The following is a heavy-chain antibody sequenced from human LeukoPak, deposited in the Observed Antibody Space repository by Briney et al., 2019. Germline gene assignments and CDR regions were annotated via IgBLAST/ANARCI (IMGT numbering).Heavy chain of an antibody. CDR2: ISSSGGTI. D-gene: IGHD6-13*01. J-gene: IGHJ4*02. V-gene: IGHV3-11*04. CDR1: GFTFSDYY. Sequence: GGSLRLSCAASGFTFSDYYMSWIRQAPGKGLEWVSYISSSGGTIYYADSVKGRFTISRDNAKNSLYLQMNSLRAEDTAGYYCARDLLRIVAAGTTGGFDYWGQGTLVTVSS. CDR3: ARDLLRIVAAGTTGGFDY.